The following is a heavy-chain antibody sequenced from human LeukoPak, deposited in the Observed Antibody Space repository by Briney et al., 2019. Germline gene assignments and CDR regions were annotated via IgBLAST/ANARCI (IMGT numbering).Heavy chain of an antibody. CDR2: MNPNSGNT. Sequence: ASVKVSCKASGYTFTSYGISWVRQATGQGLEWMGWMNPNSGNTGYAQKFQGRVTMTRNTSISTAYMELSSLRSEDTAVYYCARSITMVDYYYYGMDVWGQGTTVTVSS. V-gene: IGHV1-8*02. CDR3: ARSITMVDYYYYGMDV. J-gene: IGHJ6*02. D-gene: IGHD3-10*01. CDR1: GYTFTSYG.